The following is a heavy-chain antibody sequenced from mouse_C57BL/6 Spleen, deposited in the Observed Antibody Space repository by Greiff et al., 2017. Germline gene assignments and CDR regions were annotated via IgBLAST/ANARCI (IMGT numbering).Heavy chain of an antibody. CDR3: ARRGSYAMDY. CDR2: IIPSNGVT. J-gene: IGHJ4*01. D-gene: IGHD3-1*01. Sequence: VQLQQPGTELVKPGPPGRRSSKVSAYTFPGIWRHGVKQRPGQALEWFGNIIPSNGVTNYNEKFKSKATLTVDKPSSTAYMQLSSLTSEDSAVYYCARRGSYAMDYWGQGTSVTVSS. CDR1: AYTFPGIW. V-gene: IGHV1-53*01.